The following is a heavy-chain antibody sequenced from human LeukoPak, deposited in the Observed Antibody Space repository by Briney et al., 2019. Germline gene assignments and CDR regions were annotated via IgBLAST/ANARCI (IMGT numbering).Heavy chain of an antibody. D-gene: IGHD3-10*01. J-gene: IGHJ4*02. V-gene: IGHV4-4*07. Sequence: PSETLSLTCTVSGGSISSYYWSWIRQPAGKGLEWIGRIYTSGSTYYNPSLKSRVTISVDTSKNQFSLKLSSVTAADTAVYYCARSTRGVVRGVITVYFDYWGQGTLVTVSS. CDR2: IYTSGST. CDR3: ARSTRGVVRGVITVYFDY. CDR1: GGSISSYY.